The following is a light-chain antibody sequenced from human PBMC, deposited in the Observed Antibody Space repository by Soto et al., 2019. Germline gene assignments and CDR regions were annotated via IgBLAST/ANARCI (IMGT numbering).Light chain of an antibody. CDR3: ATWDDRLNGYV. J-gene: IGLJ1*01. V-gene: IGLV1-44*01. CDR2: GNY. Sequence: QSVLTQPPSASGTPGQRVTISCSGSSSNIGRNAVNWYQQLPGTVPKLLIYGNYQRPSGVPDRFSGSRSGTSASLAISGLQSEDEADYYCATWDDRLNGYVFGSGTKVTVL. CDR1: SSNIGRNA.